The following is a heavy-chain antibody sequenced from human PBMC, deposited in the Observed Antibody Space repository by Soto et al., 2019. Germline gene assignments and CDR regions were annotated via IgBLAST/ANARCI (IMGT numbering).Heavy chain of an antibody. Sequence: EVQLVESGGGLVQPGGSLRLSCVDSGFTFSSYWMSWVRQAPVKGLEWVGNIKQDGREENYVDSLKGRFTISRDNAKNSMYLQMTSLRAEDTAVYYCARIAATGRGWDVWGQGTTVVVS. J-gene: IGHJ6*02. CDR3: ARIAATGRGWDV. CDR2: IKQDGREE. CDR1: GFTFSSYW. D-gene: IGHD6-25*01. V-gene: IGHV3-7*01.